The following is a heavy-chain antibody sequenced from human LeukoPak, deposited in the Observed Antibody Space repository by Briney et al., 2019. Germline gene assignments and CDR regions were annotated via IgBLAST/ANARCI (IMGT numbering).Heavy chain of an antibody. Sequence: SETLSLTCTVSGSSISNYYWSWIRQPPGKGLEWIGYIDYSGSTNYNPSLKSRVTISVDTSKNQFSLKLSSVTAADTAVYYCARALQYTVTTYPPWFDPWGQGTLVTVSS. V-gene: IGHV4-59*01. CDR1: GSSISNYY. CDR3: ARALQYTVTTYPPWFDP. CDR2: IDYSGST. J-gene: IGHJ5*02. D-gene: IGHD4-17*01.